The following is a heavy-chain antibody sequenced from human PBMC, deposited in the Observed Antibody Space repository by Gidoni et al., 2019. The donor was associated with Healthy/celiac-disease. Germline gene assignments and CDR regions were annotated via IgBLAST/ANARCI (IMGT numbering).Heavy chain of an antibody. CDR2: IYYSGST. CDR1: GGSISSSSYY. CDR3: ARHGRIAAAGFTDY. D-gene: IGHD6-13*01. J-gene: IGHJ4*02. V-gene: IGHV4-39*01. Sequence: QLQLQESGPGLVKPSETLSLTCTVSGGSISSSSYYWGWIRQPPGKGLEWIGSIYYSGSTYYNPSLKSRVTISVDTSKNQFSLKLSSVTAADTAVYYCARHGRIAAAGFTDYWGQGTLVTVSS.